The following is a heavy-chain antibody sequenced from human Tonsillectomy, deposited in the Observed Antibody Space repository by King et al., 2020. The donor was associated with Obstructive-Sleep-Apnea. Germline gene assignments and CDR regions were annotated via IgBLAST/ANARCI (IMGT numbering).Heavy chain of an antibody. D-gene: IGHD5-18*01. J-gene: IGHJ4*02. CDR2: IYYSGST. V-gene: IGHV4-59*08. CDR1: GGSISNYY. CDR3: ARPADVDTAMGPFDY. Sequence: VQLQESGPGLVKPSETLSLTCTVSGGSISNYYWSWIRQPPGKGLEWIAYIYYSGSTYYNPSLKSRVSTSVDTSKNQFSLKLSSVTAADTAVYYCARPADVDTAMGPFDYWGQGTLVTVSS.